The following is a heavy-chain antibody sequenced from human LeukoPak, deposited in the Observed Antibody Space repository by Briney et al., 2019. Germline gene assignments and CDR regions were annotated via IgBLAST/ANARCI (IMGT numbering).Heavy chain of an antibody. CDR1: GYTFTGHY. J-gene: IGHJ4*02. CDR2: INPKSGVT. D-gene: IGHD3-22*01. Sequence: ASVNVSCKASGYTFTGHYMHWVRQAPGQGPEWMGWINPKSGVTNYAQTLRGRVTMTRDTSSSMVYMELSRLTTDDTAVYFCTRALRYDDSSGYYAYWGQGTLVTVSS. CDR3: TRALRYDDSSGYYAY. V-gene: IGHV1-2*02.